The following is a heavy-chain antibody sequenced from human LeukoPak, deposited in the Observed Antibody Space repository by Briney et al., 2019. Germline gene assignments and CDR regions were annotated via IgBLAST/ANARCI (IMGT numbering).Heavy chain of an antibody. V-gene: IGHV3-7*01. CDR3: ARVGLDYYGSGFDY. Sequence: GGSLRLSCAVSGFTFSDHRMDWVRQGPGKGPEWVANINQDGSEKYYVDSVKGRFTISRDNAENSLYLQMNSLRAEDTAVYSCARVGLDYYGSGFDYWGQGTLVTVSS. D-gene: IGHD3-10*01. CDR1: GFTFSDHR. J-gene: IGHJ4*02. CDR2: INQDGSEK.